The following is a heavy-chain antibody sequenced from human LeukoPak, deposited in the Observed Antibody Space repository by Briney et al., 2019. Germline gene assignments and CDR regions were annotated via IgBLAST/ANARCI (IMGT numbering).Heavy chain of an antibody. D-gene: IGHD2-2*01. Sequence: GASVKVSCKASGGTFSSYAISWVRQAPGQGLEWMGGIIPIFGTANYAQEFQGRVTITADEPTSTAYMELSSLRSEDTAVYYCARDEHCSSTSCGPANWGQGTLVTVSS. V-gene: IGHV1-69*13. J-gene: IGHJ4*02. CDR3: ARDEHCSSTSCGPAN. CDR2: IIPIFGTA. CDR1: GGTFSSYA.